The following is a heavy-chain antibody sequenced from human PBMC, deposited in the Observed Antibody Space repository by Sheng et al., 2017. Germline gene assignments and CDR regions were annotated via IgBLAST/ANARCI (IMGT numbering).Heavy chain of an antibody. CDR3: ARTHYYDSSGYYFFDY. J-gene: IGHJ4*02. V-gene: IGHV4-59*01. D-gene: IGHD3-22*01. Sequence: QVQLQESGPGLVKPSETLSLTCTVSGGSISSYYWSWIRQPPGKGLEWIGYIYYSGSTNYNPSLKSRVTISVDTSKNQFSLKLSSVTAADTAVYYCARTHYYDSSGYYFFDYWGHGNPSVTVSS. CDR1: GGSISSYY. CDR2: IYYSGST.